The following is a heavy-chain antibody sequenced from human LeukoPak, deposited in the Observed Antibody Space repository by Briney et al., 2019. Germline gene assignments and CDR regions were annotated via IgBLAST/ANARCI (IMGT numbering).Heavy chain of an antibody. CDR2: ISGSGGST. CDR3: AKYAMGQWYFDY. Sequence: PGRSLRLSCAASGFTFSSYAMSWVRQAPGKGLGWVSAISGSGGSTYYADSVKGRFTISRDNSKNTLYLQMNSLRAEDTAVYYCAKYAMGQWYFDYWGQGTLVTVSS. CDR1: GFTFSSYA. D-gene: IGHD6-19*01. J-gene: IGHJ4*02. V-gene: IGHV3-23*01.